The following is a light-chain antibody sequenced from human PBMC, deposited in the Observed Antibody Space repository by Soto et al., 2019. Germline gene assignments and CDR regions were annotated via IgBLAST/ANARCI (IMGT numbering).Light chain of an antibody. CDR2: GAS. CDR3: QQYNNLPLT. V-gene: IGKV3-15*01. CDR1: QSVSDN. Sequence: EIVMTQSPATLSVSPGESVTLSCRASQSVSDNLAWYQQKPGQAPRLLIYGASTRASGLPARFSGSGSGTEFTLTISSLQSEDFAVYYCQQYNNLPLTFGPGTKVDIK. J-gene: IGKJ3*01.